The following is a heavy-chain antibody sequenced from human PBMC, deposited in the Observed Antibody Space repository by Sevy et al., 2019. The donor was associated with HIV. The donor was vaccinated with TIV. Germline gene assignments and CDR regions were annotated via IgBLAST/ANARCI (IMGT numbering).Heavy chain of an antibody. V-gene: IGHV3-7*03. Sequence: GGSLRLSCAASGFTFSSYWMSWVRQAPGKGLEWVANIKQDGSEKYYVDSVKGRFTISRDNAKNSLYLQMNSPRAEDTAVYYCARDPVYCSGGSCYYWYFDLWGRGTLVTVSS. CDR1: GFTFSSYW. J-gene: IGHJ2*01. D-gene: IGHD2-15*01. CDR3: ARDPVYCSGGSCYYWYFDL. CDR2: IKQDGSEK.